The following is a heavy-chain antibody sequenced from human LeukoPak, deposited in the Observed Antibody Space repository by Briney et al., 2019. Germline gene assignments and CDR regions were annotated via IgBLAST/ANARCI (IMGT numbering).Heavy chain of an antibody. CDR3: TTDDMVRGVPYYFDY. V-gene: IGHV3-15*01. CDR1: RFAFSTYA. Sequence: GSLRLSCAASRFAFSTYAMTWVRQAPGRGLEWVGRIKSKTDGGTTDSAAPVKGRFTISRDDSKNTLYLQMNSLKTEDTAVYYCTTDDMVRGVPYYFDYWGQGTLVTVSS. J-gene: IGHJ4*02. D-gene: IGHD3-10*01. CDR2: IKSKTDGGTT.